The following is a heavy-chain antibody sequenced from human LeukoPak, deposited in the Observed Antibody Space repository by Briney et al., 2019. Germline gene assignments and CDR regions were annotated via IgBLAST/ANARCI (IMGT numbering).Heavy chain of an antibody. J-gene: IGHJ4*02. CDR2: INHSGGST. CDR3: ARAEQEYQLLRVFDY. CDR1: GYTFTSYY. Sequence: ASVKVSCKASGYTFTSYYMHWVRQAPGQGLEWMGIINHSGGSTSYAQKFQGRVTMTRDTSTSTVYMELSSLRSEDTAVYYCARAEQEYQLLRVFDYWGQGTLVTVSS. D-gene: IGHD2-2*01. V-gene: IGHV1-46*01.